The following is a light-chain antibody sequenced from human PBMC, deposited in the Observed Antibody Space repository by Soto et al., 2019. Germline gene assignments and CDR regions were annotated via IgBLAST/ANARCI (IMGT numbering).Light chain of an antibody. CDR2: EVS. J-gene: IGLJ1*01. CDR3: SSYTSSSSLYV. Sequence: QSVLTQPASVSGSPGQSITISCTGTSSDVGGYNYVSWYQQHPGTAPKLMIYEVSNRPSGLSNRFSGSKSGNTASLTISGLQDEDEADYYCSSYTSSSSLYVFGTGTKVTVL. CDR1: SSDVGGYNY. V-gene: IGLV2-14*01.